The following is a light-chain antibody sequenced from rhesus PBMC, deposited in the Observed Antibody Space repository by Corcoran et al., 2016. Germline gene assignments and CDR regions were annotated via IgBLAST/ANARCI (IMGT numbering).Light chain of an antibody. CDR2: GAS. Sequence: EIVMTQSPATLSLSPGETATISCRTSQSVSSYVAWYQQKPGQAPRLLIYGASSRATGLPDRFSGSGSGTDFTLTISRLEPEDFAVYYCQETSNLSRTFGQGTKVEIK. CDR1: QSVSSY. CDR3: QETSNLSRT. V-gene: IGKV3-31*02. J-gene: IGKJ1*01.